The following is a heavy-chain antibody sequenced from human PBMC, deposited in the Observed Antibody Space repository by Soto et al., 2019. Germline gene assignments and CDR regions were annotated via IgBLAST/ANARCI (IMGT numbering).Heavy chain of an antibody. D-gene: IGHD5-12*01. V-gene: IGHV4-59*08. CDR3: ARIPQSDSGYDLGDY. CDR2: IYYSGST. J-gene: IGHJ4*02. Sequence: SETLSLTCTVSGGSISSYYWSWIRQPPGKGLEWIGYIYYSGSTNYNPSLKSRVTISVDTSKNQFSLKLSSVTAADTAVYYCARIPQSDSGYDLGDYWGQGTLVTVSS. CDR1: GGSISSYY.